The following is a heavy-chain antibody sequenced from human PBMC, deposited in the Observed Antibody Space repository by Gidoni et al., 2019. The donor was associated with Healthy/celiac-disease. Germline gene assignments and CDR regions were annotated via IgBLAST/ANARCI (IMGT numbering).Heavy chain of an antibody. Sequence: QVQLIDSGGGVVQPGRSLRLSCAASGFTFRRYAMHWVRQAPGKGLEWVVVISYDGSNKYYADSVKGRFTISRDNSKNTLYLQVNSLRAEDTAVYYCARDAYYYDSLPFDYGGQGTLVTVSS. J-gene: IGHJ4*02. CDR2: ISYDGSNK. CDR1: GFTFRRYA. CDR3: ARDAYYYDSLPFDY. D-gene: IGHD3-22*01. V-gene: IGHV3-30-3*01.